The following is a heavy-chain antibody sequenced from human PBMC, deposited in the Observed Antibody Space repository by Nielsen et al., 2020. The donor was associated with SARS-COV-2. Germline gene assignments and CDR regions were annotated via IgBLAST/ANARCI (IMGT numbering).Heavy chain of an antibody. CDR2: ISYDGSNK. CDR1: GFTFSSYG. J-gene: IGHJ3*02. D-gene: IGHD6-13*01. V-gene: IGHV3-30*03. CDR3: ARWWQQLTLPGTDAFDI. Sequence: GGSLRLSCAAPGFTFSSYGMHWVRQAPGEGLEWVAVISYDGSNKYYADSVKGRFTISRDNSKNTLYLQMNSLRAEDTAVYYCARWWQQLTLPGTDAFDIWGQGTMVTVSS.